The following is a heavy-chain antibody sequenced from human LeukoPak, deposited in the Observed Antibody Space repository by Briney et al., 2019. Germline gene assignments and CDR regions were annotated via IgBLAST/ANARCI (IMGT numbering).Heavy chain of an antibody. V-gene: IGHV4-38-2*02. CDR2: IYHSGSA. CDR1: GYSISSGYQ. CDR3: ARDPRWLTPDCTSTSCYENCFDP. D-gene: IGHD2-2*01. J-gene: IGHJ5*02. Sequence: SETLSLTCAVSGYSISSGYQWAWIRQSPGKGLEWIGSIYHSGSAHCNPSLKSRVTILVETSKNQFSLKLYSVTAADTAVYYCARDPRWLTPDCTSTSCYENCFDPWGQGTLVTVSS.